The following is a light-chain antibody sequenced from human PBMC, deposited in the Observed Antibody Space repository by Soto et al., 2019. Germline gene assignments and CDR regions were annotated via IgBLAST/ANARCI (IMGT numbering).Light chain of an antibody. V-gene: IGLV1-47*02. CDR2: NPG. Sequence: QSVLTQPPLASGTPGPRDTLFCSGCSSNIGPANVYWYQQLPGTAPKLLIYNPGHRPSGVPDRFSGSKSGPSASLAISGLRSEDEADYYCAACDDSLTGLVGFGGGTKLTVL. CDR1: SSNIGPAN. CDR3: AACDDSLTGLVG. J-gene: IGLJ2*01.